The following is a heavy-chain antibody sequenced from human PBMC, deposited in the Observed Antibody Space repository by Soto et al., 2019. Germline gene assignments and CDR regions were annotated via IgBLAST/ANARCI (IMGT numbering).Heavy chain of an antibody. Sequence: PGGSLRLSCAASGFTFSSYSMNWVRQAPGKGLEWDSYISSSSNTIYYADFVKGRFIISRDNAKNSLYLQINSLRAEDTAVYYCARVMGYCSGGSCYSALYYYMDVWGKGT. CDR2: ISSSSNTI. CDR3: ARVMGYCSGGSCYSALYYYMDV. D-gene: IGHD2-15*01. V-gene: IGHV3-48*01. CDR1: GFTFSSYS. J-gene: IGHJ6*03.